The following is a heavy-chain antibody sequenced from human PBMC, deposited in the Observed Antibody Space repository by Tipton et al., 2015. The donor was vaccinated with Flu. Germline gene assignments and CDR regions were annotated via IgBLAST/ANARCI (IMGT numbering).Heavy chain of an antibody. J-gene: IGHJ4*02. CDR3: ARHTGDSVRGIIDY. CDR2: IYHSGST. V-gene: IGHV4-38-2*01. CDR1: GYSISSGYY. Sequence: TLSLTCVVSGYSISSGYYWGWVRQPPGKGLVWIGNIYHSGSTYYNPSLKSRVTISVDTSKNQFSLKLSSVTAADTAVYYCARHTGDSVRGIIDYWGQGTLVTVSS. D-gene: IGHD3-10*02.